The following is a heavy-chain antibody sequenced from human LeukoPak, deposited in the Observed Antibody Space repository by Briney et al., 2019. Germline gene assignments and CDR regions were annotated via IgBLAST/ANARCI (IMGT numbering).Heavy chain of an antibody. Sequence: GGSLRLSCAASGFTFSSYWMSWVRQAPGKGLEWVANIKQDGSEKNCVDSVRGRFTISRDNAKNSLYLQMNSLRAEDTAVYYYGRRRGMGSLDYWGQGTLVTVSS. CDR2: IKQDGSEK. J-gene: IGHJ4*02. V-gene: IGHV3-7*03. CDR1: GFTFSSYW. CDR3: GRRRGMGSLDY. D-gene: IGHD2-8*01.